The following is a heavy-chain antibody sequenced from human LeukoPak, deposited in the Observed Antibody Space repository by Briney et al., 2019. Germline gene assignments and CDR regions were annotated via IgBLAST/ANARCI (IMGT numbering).Heavy chain of an antibody. J-gene: IGHJ4*02. CDR3: ARDRPLDADDYYGFYYFDY. Sequence: ASVKLSCTASAYTFTGYYMHWVRQAPGQGLEWMGWINPNSGGTNHAQKFQGRVTMTRDTSISTAYMELSRLRSDDTAVYYCARDRPLDADDYYGFYYFDYWGQGTLVTVSS. CDR2: INPNSGGT. D-gene: IGHD3-10*01. V-gene: IGHV1-2*02. CDR1: AYTFTGYY.